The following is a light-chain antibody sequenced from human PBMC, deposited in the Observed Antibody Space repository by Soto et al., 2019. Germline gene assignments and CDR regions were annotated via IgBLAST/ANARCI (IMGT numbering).Light chain of an antibody. CDR2: GNT. V-gene: IGLV1-40*01. J-gene: IGLJ2*01. CDR1: SSNIGAGYD. Sequence: QSVLTQPPSVSGAPGQRVTISCTGSSSNIGAGYDVNWYQQLPGTAPKLLIYGNTNRPSGVPDRFSGSKSGTSGSLAISGLETEDEADYYCQSWDTSLRGSVFGGGTKLTVL. CDR3: QSWDTSLRGSV.